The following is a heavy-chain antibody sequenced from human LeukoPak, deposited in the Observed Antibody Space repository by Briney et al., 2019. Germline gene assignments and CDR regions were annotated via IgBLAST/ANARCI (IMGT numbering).Heavy chain of an antibody. J-gene: IGHJ4*02. D-gene: IGHD6-6*01. CDR2: IYYGGST. V-gene: IGHV4-59*01. Sequence: SETLSLTCTVSGGSISSYYWSWIRQPPGKGLEWIGYIYYGGSTNYNPSLKSRVTISVDTSKNQFSLKLSSVTAADTAVYYCARVDSSSSAFDYWGQGTLVTVSS. CDR1: GGSISSYY. CDR3: ARVDSSSSAFDY.